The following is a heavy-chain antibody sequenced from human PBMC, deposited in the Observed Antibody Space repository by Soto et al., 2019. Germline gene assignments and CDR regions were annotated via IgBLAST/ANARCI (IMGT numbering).Heavy chain of an antibody. CDR3: ARGGVSTRTFDY. CDR1: GYNFAGYW. D-gene: IGHD3-3*01. Sequence: GESLKISCKGSGYNFAGYWIAWVRQMPGKGLELMGIIYPSDSDTRYRPSFQGQVTISADRSISSAYLQWSSLRASDTAMYYCARGGVSTRTFDYWGQGTPVTAPQ. CDR2: IYPSDSDT. J-gene: IGHJ4*02. V-gene: IGHV5-51*01.